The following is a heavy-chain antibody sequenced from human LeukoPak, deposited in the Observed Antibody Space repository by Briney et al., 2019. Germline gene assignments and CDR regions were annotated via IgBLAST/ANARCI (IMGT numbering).Heavy chain of an antibody. CDR1: GFTFSSYS. V-gene: IGHV3-21*01. D-gene: IGHD1-26*01. CDR3: ARDGSGSYYIDY. Sequence: GESLKISCAASGFTFSSYSMNWVRQAPGKGLEWVSSISSSSSYIYYADSVKGRFTISRDNAKNSLYLQMNSLRAEDTAVYYCARDGSGSYYIDYWGQGTLVTVSS. CDR2: ISSSSSYI. J-gene: IGHJ4*02.